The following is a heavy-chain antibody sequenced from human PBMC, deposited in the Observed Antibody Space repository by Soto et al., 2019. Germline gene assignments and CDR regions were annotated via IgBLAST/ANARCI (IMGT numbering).Heavy chain of an antibody. D-gene: IGHD2-15*01. CDR3: GRAQILDCIGGGGYPQYFDY. CDR1: GGSFSGYY. CDR2: INHSGST. J-gene: IGHJ4*02. Sequence: SETLSLTCAVYGGSFSGYYWSWIRQPPGKGLEWIGEINHSGSTNYNPSLKSRVTISVDTSKNQFSLKLSSVTAADTAVYYCGRAQILDCIGGGGYPQYFDYWGQGTLVTVSS. V-gene: IGHV4-34*01.